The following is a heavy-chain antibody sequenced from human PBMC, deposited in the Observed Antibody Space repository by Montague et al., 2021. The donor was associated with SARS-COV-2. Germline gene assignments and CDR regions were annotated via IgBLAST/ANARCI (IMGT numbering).Heavy chain of an antibody. Sequence: SETLSLTCTVSGASIRNYYWSWIRQPPGKGLEWIGYIFYSGSTNYNPSLESRATISVDTSKNQVSLKLTSVTAADTAVYYCARDDQTFGESIWGQGTMVTVSS. CDR3: ARDDQTFGESI. D-gene: IGHD3-10*01. J-gene: IGHJ3*02. CDR1: GASIRNYY. V-gene: IGHV4-59*01. CDR2: IFYSGST.